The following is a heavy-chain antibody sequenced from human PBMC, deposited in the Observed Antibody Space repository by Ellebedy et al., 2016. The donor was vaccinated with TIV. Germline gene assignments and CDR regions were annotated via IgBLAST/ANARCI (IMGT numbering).Heavy chain of an antibody. D-gene: IGHD2-21*01. CDR1: GSTLSSYW. J-gene: IGHJ5*02. CDR2: IKQDGTER. CDR3: VTYSSATGCLDP. Sequence: GESLKISCSASGSTLSSYWMTWVRQAPGKGLEWVANIKQDGTERYYVDSVKGRFTISRDNAKSSFYLQMNSLRAEDTAVYYCVTYSSATGCLDPWGQGTLVTVSS. V-gene: IGHV3-7*03.